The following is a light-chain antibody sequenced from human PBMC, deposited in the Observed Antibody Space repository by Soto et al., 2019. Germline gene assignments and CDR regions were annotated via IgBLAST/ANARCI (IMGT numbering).Light chain of an antibody. J-gene: IGLJ1*01. CDR3: GSWDSSLSAYV. CDR1: SSNIGGNS. Sequence: QSVLTQPPSVPAAPGQRVIISCSGSSSNIGGNSVSWYQQLPGTAPKLLIYDDDKRPSGIPDRFSGSKSGTSATLGITGFQTGDEADYYCGSWDSSLSAYVFGTGTKVTVL. CDR2: DDD. V-gene: IGLV1-51*01.